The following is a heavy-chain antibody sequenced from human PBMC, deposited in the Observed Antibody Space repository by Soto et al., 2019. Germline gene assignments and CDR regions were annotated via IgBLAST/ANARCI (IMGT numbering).Heavy chain of an antibody. CDR1: GFTFSSYD. J-gene: IGHJ4*02. CDR3: ARGIGLNYGDGNWTPLQYYFDY. Sequence: EVQLVESGGGLVQPGGSLRLSCAASGFTFSSYDMHWGRQATGKGLEWVSAIGTAGDTYYPGSVKGRFTISRENAKNSLYLQMNSLRAGDTAVYYCARGIGLNYGDGNWTPLQYYFDYWGQGTLVTVSS. D-gene: IGHD4-17*01. CDR2: IGTAGDT. V-gene: IGHV3-13*01.